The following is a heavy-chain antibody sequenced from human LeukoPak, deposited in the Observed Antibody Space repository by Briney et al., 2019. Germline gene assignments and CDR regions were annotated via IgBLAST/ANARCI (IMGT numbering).Heavy chain of an antibody. D-gene: IGHD1-26*01. CDR2: INPNSGGA. Sequence: ASVKVSCTASGYTFTAYYIHWVRQAPGQGRERMGWINPNSGGANYAQEFQGRVTMTRDTSISTAYMDLSGLRSDDTALYYCASLILSGSYPPDYGSQGTLVTVSA. CDR3: ASLILSGSYPPDY. CDR1: GYTFTAYY. J-gene: IGHJ4*02. V-gene: IGHV1-2*02.